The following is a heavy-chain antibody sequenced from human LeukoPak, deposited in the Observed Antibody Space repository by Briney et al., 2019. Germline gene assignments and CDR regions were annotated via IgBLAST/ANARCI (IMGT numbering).Heavy chain of an antibody. CDR3: AKDLYEGSGWFSPPDY. J-gene: IGHJ4*02. Sequence: PGGSLRLSCAASGFTFSSYGMHWVRQAPGKGLEWVAVIWYGGSNKYYADSVKGRFTISRDNSKNTLYLQMNSLRAEDTAVYYCAKDLYEGSGWFSPPDYWGQGTLVTVSS. CDR1: GFTFSSYG. D-gene: IGHD6-19*01. CDR2: IWYGGSNK. V-gene: IGHV3-30*02.